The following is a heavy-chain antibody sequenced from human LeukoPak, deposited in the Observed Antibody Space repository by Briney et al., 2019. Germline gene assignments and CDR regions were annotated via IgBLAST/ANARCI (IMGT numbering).Heavy chain of an antibody. V-gene: IGHV4-34*01. CDR2: INHSGST. CDR3: ARVGGGYCTNGVCQESWFDP. D-gene: IGHD2-8*01. Sequence: SETLSLTCAVYGVSFSGYYWSWIRQPPGKGLEWLGEINHSGSTNYNPSLKSRVTISVDTSKNQFSLKLSSVTAADTAVYYCARVGGGYCTNGVCQESWFDPWGQGTLVTVSS. J-gene: IGHJ5*02. CDR1: GVSFSGYY.